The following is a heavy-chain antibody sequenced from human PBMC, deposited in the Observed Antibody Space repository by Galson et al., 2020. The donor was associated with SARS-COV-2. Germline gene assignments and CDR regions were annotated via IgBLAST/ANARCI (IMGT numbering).Heavy chain of an antibody. CDR3: ARRTDYSGYDPYFDY. V-gene: IGHV3-48*04. CDR2: ISSSSSTI. J-gene: IGHJ4*02. CDR1: GFTFSSYS. Sequence: GESLKISCAASGFTFSSYSMNWVRQAPGKGLEWVSYISSSSSTIYYADSVKGRFTISRDNAKNSLYLQMNSLRAEDTAVYYCARRTDYSGYDPYFDYWGQGTLVTVSS. D-gene: IGHD5-12*01.